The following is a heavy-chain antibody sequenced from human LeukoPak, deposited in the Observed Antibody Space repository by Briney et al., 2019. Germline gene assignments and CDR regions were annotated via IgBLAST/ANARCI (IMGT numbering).Heavy chain of an antibody. CDR1: GCTFTSYG. CDR3: ARVLGFRYYYDSTGCLDY. CDR2: ISPNNGNT. D-gene: IGHD3-22*01. Sequence: GASVKVSCKASGCTFTSYGMNWLRQAPGQGLEWMGWISPNNGNTNYARKFQGRVAMTTDTSTATAYMELRSLRSDDTAVYYCARVLGFRYYYDSTGCLDYWGQGTLVTVSS. V-gene: IGHV1-18*01. J-gene: IGHJ4*02.